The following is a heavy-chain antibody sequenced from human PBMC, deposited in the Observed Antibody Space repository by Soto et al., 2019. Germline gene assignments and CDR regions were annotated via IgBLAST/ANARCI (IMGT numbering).Heavy chain of an antibody. D-gene: IGHD6-6*01. Sequence: ASVKVSCKASGGTFRSYAISWVRQAPGQGLEWMGGIIPIFGTANYAQKFQGRVTITADESTSTAYMELSSLRSEDTAVYYCARIVAARLDYYGMDVWGQGTTVTVSS. V-gene: IGHV1-69*13. CDR2: IIPIFGTA. CDR3: ARIVAARLDYYGMDV. CDR1: GGTFRSYA. J-gene: IGHJ6*02.